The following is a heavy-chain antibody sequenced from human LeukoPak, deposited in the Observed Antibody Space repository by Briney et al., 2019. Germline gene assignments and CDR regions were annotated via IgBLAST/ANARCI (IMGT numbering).Heavy chain of an antibody. CDR1: GFTVSTNS. J-gene: IGHJ4*02. CDR3: ARDEGYCSGGSCYGY. V-gene: IGHV3-21*01. CDR2: ISSSSSYI. D-gene: IGHD2-15*01. Sequence: GGSLRLSCTVSGFTVSTNSMSWVRQAPGKGLEWVSSISSSSSYIYYADSVKGRFTISRDNAKNSLYLQMNSLRAEDTAVYYCARDEGYCSGGSCYGYWGQGTLVTVSS.